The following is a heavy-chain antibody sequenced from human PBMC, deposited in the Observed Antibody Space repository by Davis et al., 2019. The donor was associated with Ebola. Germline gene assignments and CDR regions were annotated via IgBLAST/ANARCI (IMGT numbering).Heavy chain of an antibody. Sequence: ASVKVSCKASGYTFTSYAMHWVRQAPGQRLEWMGWINAGNGNTKYSQKFQGRVTITRDTSASTAYMELSSLRSEDTAVYYCARGVTVAGTPILGYWGQGTLVTVSS. J-gene: IGHJ4*02. CDR2: INAGNGNT. CDR3: ARGVTVAGTPILGY. CDR1: GYTFTSYA. V-gene: IGHV1-3*01. D-gene: IGHD6-19*01.